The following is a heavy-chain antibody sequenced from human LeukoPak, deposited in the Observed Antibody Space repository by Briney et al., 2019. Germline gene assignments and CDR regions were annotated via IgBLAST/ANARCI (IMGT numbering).Heavy chain of an antibody. CDR3: ARAVAGTHWFDP. J-gene: IGHJ5*02. V-gene: IGHV3-13*01. Sequence: GGSLRLSCAASGLTLTYYDMHWVRQATGKGLEWVSGIDIPGNTYYPDSVEGRFTMSRESAKNSLYLQMNSLRAGHTAVYYCARAVAGTHWFDPWGQGTLVIVSS. D-gene: IGHD6-19*01. CDR1: GLTLTYYD. CDR2: IDIPGNT.